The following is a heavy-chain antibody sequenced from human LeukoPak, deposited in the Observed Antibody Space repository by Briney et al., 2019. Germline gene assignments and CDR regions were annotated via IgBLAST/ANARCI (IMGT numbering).Heavy chain of an antibody. V-gene: IGHV1-46*03. D-gene: IGHD6-13*01. CDR1: GYTFTSYY. J-gene: IGHJ4*02. CDR3: ALAAACTVYFDY. Sequence: ASVKVSCKASGYTFTSYYMHWVRQAPGQGLEWMGIINPSGGSTSYAQKFQGRVTMTRDTSTSTVYMELSSLRSEDTAVYYCALAAACTVYFDYWGKGTLVTVSS. CDR2: INPSGGST.